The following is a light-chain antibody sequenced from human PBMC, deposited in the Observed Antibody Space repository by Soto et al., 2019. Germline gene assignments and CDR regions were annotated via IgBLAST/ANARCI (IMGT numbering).Light chain of an antibody. Sequence: QPVLTQSPSASASLGASVRLTCTLSSGHSTYAIAWHQQQPEKGPRYLMKVNSDGSHSKGDGIPDRFSGSSSAAECYLTTSSLQSEDEADYYCQTWGTGTVVFGGGNKLTVL. CDR2: VNSDGSH. V-gene: IGLV4-69*01. CDR3: QTWGTGTVV. J-gene: IGLJ2*01. CDR1: SGHSTYA.